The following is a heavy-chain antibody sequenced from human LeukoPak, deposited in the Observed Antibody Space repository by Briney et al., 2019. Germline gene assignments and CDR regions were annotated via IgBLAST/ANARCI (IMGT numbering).Heavy chain of an antibody. D-gene: IGHD7-27*01. J-gene: IGHJ4*02. CDR2: ISSSSSYI. Sequence: GGSLRLSCTASGFTFSSYSMNWVRQAPGKGLEGVSSISSSSSYIYYADSVKGRFTISRDNAKNSLFLQMNSLRAEDTAVYYCAREEGGKLGIDYYFDYWGQGTLVTVSS. CDR3: AREEGGKLGIDYYFDY. V-gene: IGHV3-21*01. CDR1: GFTFSSYS.